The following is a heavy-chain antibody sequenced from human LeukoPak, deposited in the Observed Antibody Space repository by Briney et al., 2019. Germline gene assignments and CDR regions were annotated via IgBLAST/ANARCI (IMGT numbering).Heavy chain of an antibody. V-gene: IGHV3-21*01. CDR1: GFTFSSYE. CDR3: AREDGYKTSAYDY. D-gene: IGHD5-24*01. J-gene: IGHJ4*02. CDR2: ISSSSSYI. Sequence: GGSLRLSCAASGFTFSSYEMNWVRQAPGKGLEWVSSISSSSSYIYYADSVKGRFTISRDNAKNSLYLQMNSLRAEDTAVYYCAREDGYKTSAYDYWGQGTLVTVSS.